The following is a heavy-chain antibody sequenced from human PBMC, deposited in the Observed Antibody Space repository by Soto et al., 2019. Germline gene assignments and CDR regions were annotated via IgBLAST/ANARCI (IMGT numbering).Heavy chain of an antibody. CDR2: INHSGST. CDR1: GGSFSGYY. J-gene: IGHJ6*02. Sequence: SETLSLTCAVYGGSFSGYYWSWIRQPPGKGLEWIGEINHSGSTNYNPSLKSRVTISVDMPKNQFSLKLSSVTAADTAVYYCARGAYYDFWSGYLLYGMDVWGQGTTVTVSS. D-gene: IGHD3-3*01. V-gene: IGHV4-34*01. CDR3: ARGAYYDFWSGYLLYGMDV.